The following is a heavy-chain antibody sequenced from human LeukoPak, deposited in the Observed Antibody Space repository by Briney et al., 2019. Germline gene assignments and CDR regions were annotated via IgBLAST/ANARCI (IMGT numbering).Heavy chain of an antibody. CDR3: ARVDTAMVIDY. CDR1: GGTFSSYA. V-gene: IGHV1-69*04. D-gene: IGHD5-18*01. CDR2: IIPILGIA. J-gene: IGHJ4*02. Sequence: SVKVSCKASGGTFSSYAISWVRQAPGQGLEWMGRIIPILGIANYAQKFQGRVTITADKSTSTAYMELSSLRSEDTAVYYCARVDTAMVIDYWGQGTPVTVSS.